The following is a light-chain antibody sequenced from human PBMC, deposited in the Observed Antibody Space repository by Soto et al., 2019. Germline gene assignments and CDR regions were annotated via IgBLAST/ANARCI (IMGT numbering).Light chain of an antibody. V-gene: IGLV2-14*03. CDR3: SSFTSSSSYV. Sequence: QLVLTQPASVSGSPGQSITISCTGTSSDVGAYNYVSWYQQHPGRAPQLIIYHVSNRPSGVSNRFSGSKSDNTASLTISGLQAEDEADYYCSSFTSSSSYVFGPGTKVTVL. CDR2: HVS. J-gene: IGLJ1*01. CDR1: SSDVGAYNY.